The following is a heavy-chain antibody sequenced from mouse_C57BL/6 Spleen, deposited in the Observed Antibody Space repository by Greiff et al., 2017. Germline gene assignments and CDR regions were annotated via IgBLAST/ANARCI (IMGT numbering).Heavy chain of an antibody. CDR2: IDPEDGET. J-gene: IGHJ4*01. CDR3: AHCPEGYYVHYYAMDY. Sequence: EVQLQQSGAELVKPGASVKLSCTASGFNIKDYYMHWVKQRPEQGLEWIGRIDPEDGETKYAPKFQGEATITADTSSNTAYLQLSSLTSEDTAVYYCAHCPEGYYVHYYAMDYWGQGTSVTVSS. V-gene: IGHV14-2*01. CDR1: GFNIKDYY. D-gene: IGHD2-3*01.